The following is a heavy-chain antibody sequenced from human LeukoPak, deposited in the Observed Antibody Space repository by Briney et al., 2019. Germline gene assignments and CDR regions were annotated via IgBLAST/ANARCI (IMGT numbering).Heavy chain of an antibody. J-gene: IGHJ4*02. CDR1: GFTFRSYA. D-gene: IGHD2-15*01. CDR3: AKDPREGGGMFFDY. V-gene: IGHV3-23*01. Sequence: GGSLRLSCAASGFTFRSYAMTWVRQAPGKGLEWVSTVTHNGETTHYTDFAKGRFTISRDNSKNTLHLQLNNLRAEDTAVYYCAKDPREGGGMFFDYWGQGALVTVSS. CDR2: VTHNGETT.